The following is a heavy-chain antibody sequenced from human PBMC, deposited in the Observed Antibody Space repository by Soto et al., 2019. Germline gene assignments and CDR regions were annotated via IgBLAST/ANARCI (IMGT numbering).Heavy chain of an antibody. CDR1: GGSFSGYY. CDR3: ARAATATTTSAVEY. J-gene: IGHJ4*02. Sequence: SETLSLTCAVYGGSFSGYYWSWIRQPPGKGLEWIGEINHSGSTNYNPSLKSRVTISVDTSKNQFSLKLSSVTAADTAVYYCARAATATTTSAVEYWGQGTLVTV. V-gene: IGHV4-34*01. D-gene: IGHD4-17*01. CDR2: INHSGST.